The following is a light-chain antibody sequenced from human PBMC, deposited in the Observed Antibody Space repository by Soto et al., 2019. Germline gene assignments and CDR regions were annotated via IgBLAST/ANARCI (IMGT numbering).Light chain of an antibody. V-gene: IGKV1-39*01. CDR3: QQSYIVPYT. CDR2: VGS. CDR1: ENIRNY. Sequence: DIQMTQSPSSLSASVGDRVTISCRSSENIRNYLIWYRQKPGKAPELLMYVGSTLESGVPSRFSGSGLGTDFTLTIKSLQPEDFGVYYCQQSYIVPYTFGRGTSLHI. J-gene: IGKJ2*01.